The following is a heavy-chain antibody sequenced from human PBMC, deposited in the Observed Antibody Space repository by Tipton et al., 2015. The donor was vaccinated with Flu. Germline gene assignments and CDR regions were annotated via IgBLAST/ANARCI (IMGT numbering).Heavy chain of an antibody. CDR2: IHTSAGT. D-gene: IGHD5-24*01. CDR1: GDSLGSSYY. CDR3: ARDLHGSLEY. Sequence: TLSLTCSVSGDSLGSSYYWAWIRQPPGRGLEWIGNIHTSAGTYYNLSLKSRATISVDTSRNQFSLRLTSVTAADTAVYYCARDLHGSLEYWGQGTLVTVSS. V-gene: IGHV4-38-2*02. J-gene: IGHJ4*02.